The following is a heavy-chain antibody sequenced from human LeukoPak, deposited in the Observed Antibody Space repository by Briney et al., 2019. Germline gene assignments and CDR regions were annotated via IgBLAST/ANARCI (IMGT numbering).Heavy chain of an antibody. V-gene: IGHV3-48*01. CDR3: EKQLPGHGSDI. J-gene: IGHJ3*02. CDR1: GFTFSSYI. CDR2: ISCSGTTT. D-gene: IGHD1-1*01. Sequence: GGSLRHSCAASGFTFSSYIMSWVRQAPGKGLQWVSYISCSGTTTYYADSVKGRFTISRDNSKNTLYLQMNRLRAEDTAIYYCEKQLPGHGSDIWGQGTMVTVSS.